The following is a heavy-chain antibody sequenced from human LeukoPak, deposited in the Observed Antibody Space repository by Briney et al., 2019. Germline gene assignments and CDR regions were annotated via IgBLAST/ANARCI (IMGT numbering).Heavy chain of an antibody. CDR3: AKAVGASRPFDY. V-gene: IGHV3-7*01. D-gene: IGHD1-26*01. Sequence: GGSLRLSCAASGFTFSSYWMSWVRQAPGKGLEWVANIKQDGREKYYVDSVKGRVTISRDNSKNTLDLQMKSLRGEDTAVYYCAKAVGASRPFDYWGQGTLVTVSS. CDR2: IKQDGREK. CDR1: GFTFSSYW. J-gene: IGHJ4*02.